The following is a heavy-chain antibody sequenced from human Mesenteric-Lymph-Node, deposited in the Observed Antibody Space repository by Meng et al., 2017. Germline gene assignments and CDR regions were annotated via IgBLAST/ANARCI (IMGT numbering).Heavy chain of an antibody. V-gene: IGHV4-39*01. D-gene: IGHD6-19*01. CDR3: ARIAVAGTFDY. CDR2: IYYSGST. J-gene: IGHJ4*02. CDR1: GGSISSSSSY. Sequence: QLQLQESVPGLVKPSETLSLTCTVSGGSISSSSSYWGWIRQPPGKGLEWIGSIYYSGSTYYNPSLKSRVTISVDTSKNQFSLKLSSVTAADTAVYYCARIAVAGTFDYWGQGTLVTVSS.